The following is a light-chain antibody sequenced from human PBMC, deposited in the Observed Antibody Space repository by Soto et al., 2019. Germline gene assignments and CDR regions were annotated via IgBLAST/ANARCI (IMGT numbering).Light chain of an antibody. J-gene: IGKJ4*01. CDR2: DAS. V-gene: IGKV3-11*01. CDR3: QQRGRWLT. CDR1: QSVGSY. Sequence: EIVLTPSPATLSLSPGQRAALSCRASQSVGSYLAWYQQKPGQAPRLLIYDASHRATGIPARFSGSGSGTDFTLTISSLEPEDFAVYFCQQRGRWLTFGGGTKVDIK.